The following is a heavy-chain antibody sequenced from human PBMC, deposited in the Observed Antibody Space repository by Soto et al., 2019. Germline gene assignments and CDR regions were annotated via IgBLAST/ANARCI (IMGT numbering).Heavy chain of an antibody. V-gene: IGHV3-73*02. D-gene: IGHD3-22*01. J-gene: IGHJ5*02. CDR1: GFTFSGSA. CDR2: IRSKTNSYAT. Sequence: MQLVESGGGLVQPGGSLKLSCAASGFTFSGSAMHWVRQASGKGLEWVGRIRSKTNSYATAYAASVKGRFTISRDDSKDTAYLQMNSLKAEDTAVYYCTRDPRNYYDSIGSANWFDPWGQGTLVTVSS. CDR3: TRDPRNYYDSIGSANWFDP.